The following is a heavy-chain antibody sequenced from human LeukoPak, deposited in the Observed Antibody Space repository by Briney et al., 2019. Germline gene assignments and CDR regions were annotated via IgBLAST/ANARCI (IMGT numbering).Heavy chain of an antibody. CDR1: GYTFTSYG. J-gene: IGHJ4*02. V-gene: IGHV1-18*01. CDR3: ARTNYYDSSAQRYFDY. D-gene: IGHD3-22*01. CDR2: ISAYNGNT. Sequence: ASVKVSCKASGYTFTSYGISWVRQAPGQGLEWMGWISAYNGNTNYAQKLQGRVTMTTDTSTSTAYMELRSLRSDDTAVYYCARTNYYDSSAQRYFDYWGQGTLVTVSS.